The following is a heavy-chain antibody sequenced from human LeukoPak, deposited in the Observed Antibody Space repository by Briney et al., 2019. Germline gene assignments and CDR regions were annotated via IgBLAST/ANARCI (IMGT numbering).Heavy chain of an antibody. D-gene: IGHD6-19*01. CDR3: ARVNQAVADHFDY. V-gene: IGHV4-34*01. Sequence: SETLSLTCAVYGGSFSGYYWSWIRQPPGKGLEWIGEINHSGSTNYNPSLKSRVTISVDTSKNQFSLKLYSVTAADTAVYYCARVNQAVADHFDYWGQGTLVTVS. CDR1: GGSFSGYY. CDR2: INHSGST. J-gene: IGHJ4*02.